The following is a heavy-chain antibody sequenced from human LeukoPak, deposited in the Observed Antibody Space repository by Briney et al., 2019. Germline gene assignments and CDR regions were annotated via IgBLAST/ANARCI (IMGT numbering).Heavy chain of an antibody. J-gene: IGHJ4*02. Sequence: SETLSLTCTVSGGSISRGGHYWAWIRQPPGKGLEWIGSIYYSGSTYYHPSLESRVTISVDTSQNPFSLRLTSVTAADTAVYFCANYYDSRGHYLFDFWGQGTLVPVSS. CDR3: ANYYDSRGHYLFDF. V-gene: IGHV4-39*01. CDR1: GGSISRGGHY. CDR2: IYYSGST. D-gene: IGHD3-22*01.